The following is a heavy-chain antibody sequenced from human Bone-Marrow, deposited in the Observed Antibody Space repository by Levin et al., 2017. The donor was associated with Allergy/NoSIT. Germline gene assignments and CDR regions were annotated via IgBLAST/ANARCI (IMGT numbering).Heavy chain of an antibody. J-gene: IGHJ4*02. CDR3: AKDTPALSAGPYFDY. Sequence: PGGSLRLSCAASGFTFSSYAMSWVRQAPGKGLEWVSGISGSGGSIYYADSVRGRFTISRDNSKNTLYLQMNSLRAEDTAVYYCAKDTPALSAGPYFDYWGQGTLFTVSS. D-gene: IGHD2-2*01. CDR2: ISGSGGSI. V-gene: IGHV3-23*01. CDR1: GFTFSSYA.